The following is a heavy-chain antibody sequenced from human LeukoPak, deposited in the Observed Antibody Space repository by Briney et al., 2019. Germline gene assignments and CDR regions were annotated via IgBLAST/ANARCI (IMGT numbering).Heavy chain of an antibody. CDR1: GFTFSRYG. Sequence: PGGSLRLSCAASGFTFSRYGMHWVRQAPGKGLEWVTHIRADGTTKWYADSVRGRFNIARDNARNSLFLQMNSLKAEDTATYYCSRRFRDWGQGILVTVSS. J-gene: IGHJ4*02. CDR3: SRRFRD. CDR2: IRADGTTK. V-gene: IGHV3-48*04. D-gene: IGHD5-24*01.